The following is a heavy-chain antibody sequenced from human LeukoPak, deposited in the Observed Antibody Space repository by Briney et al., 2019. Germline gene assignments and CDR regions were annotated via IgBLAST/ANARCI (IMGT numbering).Heavy chain of an antibody. CDR3: AREWDIVVVPASPHPAYGMDV. CDR1: GFTFSSYS. D-gene: IGHD2-2*01. Sequence: GGSLRLSCAASGFTFSSYSMNWVRQAPGKGLEWVSSISSSSSYICYADSVKGRFTISRDNAKNSLYLQMNSLRAEDTAVYYCAREWDIVVVPASPHPAYGMDVWGKGTTVTVSS. CDR2: ISSSSSYI. J-gene: IGHJ6*04. V-gene: IGHV3-21*01.